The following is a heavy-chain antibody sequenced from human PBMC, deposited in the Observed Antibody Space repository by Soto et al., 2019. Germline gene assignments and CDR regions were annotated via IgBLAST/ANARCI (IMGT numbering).Heavy chain of an antibody. CDR1: GFTFSSYA. J-gene: IGHJ4*02. V-gene: IGHV3-30*03. Sequence: PGGSLRLSCAASGFTFSSYAMSWVRQAPGRGLEWVATISPDGNDKYYADSVKGRFSISRDNFQNTLYLQMDSLRTEDTAVYYCATSSGRHPAFGYWGEGTLVTVSS. D-gene: IGHD6-25*01. CDR2: ISPDGNDK. CDR3: ATSSGRHPAFGY.